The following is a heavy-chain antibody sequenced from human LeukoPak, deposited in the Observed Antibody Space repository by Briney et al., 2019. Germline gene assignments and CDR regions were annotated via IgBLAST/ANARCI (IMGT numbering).Heavy chain of an antibody. V-gene: IGHV3-21*01. Sequence: GGSLRLSCAASGFTFSSYSMNWVRQAPGKGLEWVSSISSSSSYIYYAHSVKGRFTISRDNAKNSLYLQMNSLRAEDTAVYYCARDLTFDIWGQGTMVTVSS. CDR3: ARDLTFDI. J-gene: IGHJ3*02. CDR2: ISSSSSYI. CDR1: GFTFSSYS.